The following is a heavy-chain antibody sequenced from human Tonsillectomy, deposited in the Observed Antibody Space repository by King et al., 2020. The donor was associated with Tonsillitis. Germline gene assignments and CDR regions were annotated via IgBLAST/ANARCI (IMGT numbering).Heavy chain of an antibody. J-gene: IGHJ4*02. V-gene: IGHV3-11*06. Sequence: VQLVESGGGLVKPGGSLRLSCEASGFTFSDYYMSWVRQAQGKGLEWVSFINRGSSYTNYADSVKGRFTISRDNATHSLYLQMNSLRAEDTAVYYCARNLVHSRAMEAFFEYWGQGSLVTVSS. D-gene: IGHD6-13*01. CDR1: GFTFSDYY. CDR2: INRGSSYT. CDR3: ARNLVHSRAMEAFFEY.